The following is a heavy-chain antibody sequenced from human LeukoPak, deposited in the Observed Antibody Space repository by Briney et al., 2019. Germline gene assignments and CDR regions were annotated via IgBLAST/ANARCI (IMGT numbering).Heavy chain of an antibody. CDR3: ARHGLRWSPLGATFDY. CDR1: GGSISSGSYY. D-gene: IGHD4-23*01. J-gene: IGHJ4*02. CDR2: IYTSGST. V-gene: IGHV4-61*02. Sequence: PSETLSLTCTVSGGSISSGSYYWSWIRQPAGKGLEWIGRIYTSGSTNYNPSLKSRVTISVDTSKNQFSLKLSSVTAADTAVYYCARHGLRWSPLGATFDYWGQGTLVTVSS.